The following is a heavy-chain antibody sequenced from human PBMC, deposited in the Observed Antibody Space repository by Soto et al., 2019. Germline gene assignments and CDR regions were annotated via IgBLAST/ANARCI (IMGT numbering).Heavy chain of an antibody. J-gene: IGHJ6*02. D-gene: IGHD3-10*01. CDR3: ARDTLMVRGFHGMDV. CDR1: GFTFSTYG. Sequence: PGGSLRLSCAASGFTFSTYGMHWVRQAPGKGLEWVAVIWYDGSNKYYADSVKGRFTISRDNSKDTLYLQMNSLRAEDTAVYYCARDTLMVRGFHGMDVWGQGTTVTVSS. CDR2: IWYDGSNK. V-gene: IGHV3-33*01.